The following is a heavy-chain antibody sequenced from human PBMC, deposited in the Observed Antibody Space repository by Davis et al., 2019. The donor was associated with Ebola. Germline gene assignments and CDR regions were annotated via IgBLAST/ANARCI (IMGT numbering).Heavy chain of an antibody. CDR1: GFTFSSYA. Sequence: PGGSLRLSCAASGFTFSSYAMSWVRQAPGKGLEWVSAISGSAGSTYYADSVKGRFTISRDNAKNSLYLQMNSLRAEDTAVYYCARRSGLWYRYFDYWGQGTLVTVSS. CDR3: ARRSGLWYRYFDY. V-gene: IGHV3-23*01. CDR2: ISGSAGST. J-gene: IGHJ4*02. D-gene: IGHD2-15*01.